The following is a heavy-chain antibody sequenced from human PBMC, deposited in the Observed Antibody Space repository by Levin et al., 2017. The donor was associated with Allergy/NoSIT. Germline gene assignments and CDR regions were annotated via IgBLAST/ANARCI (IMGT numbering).Heavy chain of an antibody. Sequence: SETLSLTCTVSGDSISSRSDYWGWIRQPPGKGLEWIASIYYSGSNYYNPSLRSRVTISVDTSKNQFSLKLSSVTAADTAVYYCARQRASGNPFGIWGQGTMVTVSS. CDR2: IYYSGSN. D-gene: IGHD3-16*01. CDR3: ARQRASGNPFGI. CDR1: GDSISSRSDY. V-gene: IGHV4-39*01. J-gene: IGHJ3*02.